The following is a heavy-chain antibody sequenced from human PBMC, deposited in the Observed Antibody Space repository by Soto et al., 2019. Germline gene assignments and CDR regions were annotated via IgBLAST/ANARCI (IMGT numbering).Heavy chain of an antibody. D-gene: IGHD3-10*01. CDR3: ARDQGWFGELTHYSYGMDV. V-gene: IGHV1-2*02. CDR1: GYTFTGYY. Sequence: ASVKVSCKASGYTFTGYYMHWVRQAPGQGLEWMGWINPNSGGTNYAQKFQGRVTMTRDTSISTAYMERSRLRSVDTDVYYCARDQGWFGELTHYSYGMDVWGQGTTVTVSS. CDR2: INPNSGGT. J-gene: IGHJ6*02.